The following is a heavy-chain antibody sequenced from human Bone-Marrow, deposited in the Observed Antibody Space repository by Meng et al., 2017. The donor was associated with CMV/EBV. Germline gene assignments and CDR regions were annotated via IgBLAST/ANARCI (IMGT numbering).Heavy chain of an antibody. D-gene: IGHD3-3*01. V-gene: IGHV3-48*03. CDR3: ARDALYFWSGYYYYYYGMDV. J-gene: IGHJ6*02. CDR2: ISSSGSTI. CDR1: GFTVSSNY. Sequence: LSLTCAASGFTVSSNYMNWVRQAPGKGLEWVSYISSSGSTIYYADSVKGRFTISRDNAKNSLYLQMNSLRAEDTAVYYCARDALYFWSGYYYYYYGMDVWGQGTTVTVSS.